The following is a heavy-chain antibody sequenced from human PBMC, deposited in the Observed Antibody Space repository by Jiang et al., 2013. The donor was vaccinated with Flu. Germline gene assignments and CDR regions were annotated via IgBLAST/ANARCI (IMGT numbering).Heavy chain of an antibody. D-gene: IGHD3-22*01. Sequence: SGAEVKKPGSSVRVSCTASEGTFSNFALTWVRQVPGQGFEWMGGIIPMFGTSLFAEKFRDRVTINADRSTITAHMDLSGLRSEDTAVYYCGIRDTMSYYDNSNYDYHYYYGMDVWGQGTTVTVSS. CDR3: GIRDTMSYYDNSNYDYHYYYGMDV. J-gene: IGHJ6*02. V-gene: IGHV1-69*06. CDR2: IIPMFGTS. CDR1: EGTFSNFA.